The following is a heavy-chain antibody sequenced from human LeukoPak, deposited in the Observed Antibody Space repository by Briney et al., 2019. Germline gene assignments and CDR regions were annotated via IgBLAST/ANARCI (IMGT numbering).Heavy chain of an antibody. CDR2: ISWNSGSI. Sequence: SGGSLRLSCAASGFTFDDYAMHWVRQAPGKGLEWVSGISWNSGSIGYADSVKGRFTISRDNAKNSLYLQMNSLRAEDTALYYCAKDRRPGESHYYFDYWGQGTLVTVSS. D-gene: IGHD3-10*01. CDR3: AKDRRPGESHYYFDY. CDR1: GFTFDDYA. V-gene: IGHV3-9*01. J-gene: IGHJ4*02.